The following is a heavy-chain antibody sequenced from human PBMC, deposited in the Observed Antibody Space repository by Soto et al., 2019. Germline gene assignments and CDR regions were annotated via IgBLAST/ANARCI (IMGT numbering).Heavy chain of an antibody. CDR3: AYSTGWYRHDV. V-gene: IGHV4-4*02. CDR2: LLHRWTT. Sequence: QVQLQESGPGLVKPSGTLSLTCAVSGDSISSPKWWTWLRQPPGKGLEWIGDLLHRWTTNSNPSLMSRVTVSVDKPQNQFSLKLTSVTSADTAIYYCAYSTGWYRHDVWGQGTAVTVSS. CDR1: GDSISSPKW. J-gene: IGHJ3*01. D-gene: IGHD6-19*01.